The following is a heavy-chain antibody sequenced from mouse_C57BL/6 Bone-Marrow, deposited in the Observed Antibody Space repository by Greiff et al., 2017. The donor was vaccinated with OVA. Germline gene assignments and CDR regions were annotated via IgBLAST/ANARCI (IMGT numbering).Heavy chain of an antibody. CDR1: GFTFSSYA. J-gene: IGHJ4*01. V-gene: IGHV5-4*01. D-gene: IGHD2-1*01. CDR2: ISDGGSYT. CDR3: AREGAIYYGNYGAMDY. Sequence: EVKLMESGGGLVKPGGSLKLSCAASGFTFSSYAMSWVRQTPEKRLEWVATISDGGSYTYYPDNVKGRFTISRDNAKNNLYLQMSHLKSEDTAMYYCAREGAIYYGNYGAMDYWGQGTSVTVSS.